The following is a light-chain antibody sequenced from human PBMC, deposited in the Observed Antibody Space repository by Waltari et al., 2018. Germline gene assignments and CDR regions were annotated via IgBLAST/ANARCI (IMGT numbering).Light chain of an antibody. V-gene: IGKV1-39*01. Sequence: ITCRSSQNIKTYLNWDQQKPGKAPSLLIYRASNLQSGVPSRFSGSGSGTDFTLVLHSVQPEDFATYVCQESYSVFTFGGGTRVEIK. CDR1: QNIKTY. CDR3: QESYSVFT. CDR2: RAS. J-gene: IGKJ4*01.